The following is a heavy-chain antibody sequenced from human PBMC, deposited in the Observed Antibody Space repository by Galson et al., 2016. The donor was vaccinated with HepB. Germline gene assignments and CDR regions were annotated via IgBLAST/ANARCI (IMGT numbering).Heavy chain of an antibody. CDR2: ISRHSGTT. V-gene: IGHV1-18*04. CDR1: GYTFTTYG. J-gene: IGHJ4*02. Sequence: SVKVSCKASGYTFTTYGFSWVRQAPGQGLEWMGWISRHSGTTNHAQELQGRITMTTDTTTSTAYMELTNLKSDDTAVYYCVRDRERTLDYWGQGTLVSVSS. D-gene: IGHD1-1*01. CDR3: VRDRERTLDY.